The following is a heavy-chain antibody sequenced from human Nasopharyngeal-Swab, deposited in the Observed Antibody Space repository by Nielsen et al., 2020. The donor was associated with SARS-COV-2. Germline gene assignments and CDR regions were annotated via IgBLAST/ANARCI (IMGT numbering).Heavy chain of an antibody. CDR2: SRNKANSYTT. Sequence: GESLKISCAASGFTFSAHYMDWVRQAPGKGLGWVGRSRNKANSYTTEYAASVKGRFTISRDDSKNSLYLQMSSLRTEDTALYYCARDLSSIWTSGLGVWGQGTTVIVSS. D-gene: IGHD6-13*01. J-gene: IGHJ6*02. CDR3: ARDLSSIWTSGLGV. V-gene: IGHV3-72*01. CDR1: GFTFSAHY.